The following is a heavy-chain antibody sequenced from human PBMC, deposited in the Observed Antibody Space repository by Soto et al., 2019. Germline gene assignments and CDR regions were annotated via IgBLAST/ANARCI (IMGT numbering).Heavy chain of an antibody. CDR3: ARGQEGVVATH. D-gene: IGHD5-12*01. Sequence: QVQLQQWGAGLLKPSETLSLTCVVYGGSLSGYYWSWIRQPPGKGLEWIGEIKDGGLTNYSPSLKSRATISADRPKNQCSLKLDSVTAADTAVYYCARGQEGVVATHWDQGSLVTVSS. CDR1: GGSLSGYY. V-gene: IGHV4-34*01. J-gene: IGHJ4*02. CDR2: IKDGGLT.